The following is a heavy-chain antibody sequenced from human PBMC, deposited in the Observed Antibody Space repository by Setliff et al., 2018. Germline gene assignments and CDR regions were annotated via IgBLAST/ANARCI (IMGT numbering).Heavy chain of an antibody. CDR2: IYYSGST. CDR3: ASQGTYYDFWSGYPKNAFDI. D-gene: IGHD3-3*01. CDR1: GGSISSHY. Sequence: SETLSLTCTVSGGSISSHYWSWIRQPPGKGLEWIGYIYYSGSTNYNPSLKSRVTISVDTSKNQFSLKLSSVTAADTAVYYCASQGTYYDFWSGYPKNAFDIWGQGTMVTV. J-gene: IGHJ3*02. V-gene: IGHV4-59*11.